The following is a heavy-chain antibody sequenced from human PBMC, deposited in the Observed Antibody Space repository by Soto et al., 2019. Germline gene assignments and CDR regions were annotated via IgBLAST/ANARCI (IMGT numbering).Heavy chain of an antibody. CDR2: ISSSSSTI. J-gene: IGHJ4*02. CDR3: ARVKRGIVVVINYFDY. D-gene: IGHD3-22*01. V-gene: IGHV3-48*02. Sequence: GGSLRLSCAASGFTFSSYSMNWVRQAPGKGLEWVSYISSSSSTIYYADSVKGRFTISRDNAKNSLYLQMNSLRDEDTAVYYCARVKRGIVVVINYFDYWGQGTTVTVSS. CDR1: GFTFSSYS.